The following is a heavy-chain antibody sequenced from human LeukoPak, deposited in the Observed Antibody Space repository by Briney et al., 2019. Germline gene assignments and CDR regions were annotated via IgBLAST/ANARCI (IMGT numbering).Heavy chain of an antibody. CDR1: GGSFSGYY. J-gene: IGHJ3*02. V-gene: IGHV4-34*01. CDR3: ARLLDYYDSSGPDAFDI. Sequence: SETLSLTCAVYGGSFSGYYWSWIRQPPGKGLEWIGEINHSGSTNYNPSLKSRVTISVDTSKNQFSLKLSSVTAADTAVYYCARLLDYYDSSGPDAFDIWGQGTMVTVSS. CDR2: INHSGST. D-gene: IGHD3-22*01.